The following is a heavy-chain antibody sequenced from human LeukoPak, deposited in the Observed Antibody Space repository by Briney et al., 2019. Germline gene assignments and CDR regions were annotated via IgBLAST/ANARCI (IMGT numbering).Heavy chain of an antibody. J-gene: IGHJ4*02. V-gene: IGHV4-59*12. CDR3: ARTDGNYIFDY. CDR2: IFYNGNT. Sequence: PSETLSLTCTVSGGSISNYYWSWIRQPPGKRLEWIGYIFYNGNTNYNPSLKSRVSMSVDTSENQFSLRVSSVTAVDTAVYYCARTDGNYIFDYWGQGTLVTVSS. CDR1: GGSISNYY. D-gene: IGHD1-7*01.